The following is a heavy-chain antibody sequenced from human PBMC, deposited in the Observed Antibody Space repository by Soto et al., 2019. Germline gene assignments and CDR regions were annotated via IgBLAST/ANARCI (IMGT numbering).Heavy chain of an antibody. J-gene: IGHJ5*02. D-gene: IGHD6-19*01. CDR2: LNYDGSTT. V-gene: IGHV3-74*01. Sequence: EVQLVESGGGLVQPGGSLRLSCAASGFTFSSYWMHWVRQVPGKGLVWVARLNYDGSTTTYADSVTGRFTNSRDNARNTLYLQMNSLRAEDSGVYYCARAGTGWYWFDPWGQGTLVTVSS. CDR3: ARAGTGWYWFDP. CDR1: GFTFSSYW.